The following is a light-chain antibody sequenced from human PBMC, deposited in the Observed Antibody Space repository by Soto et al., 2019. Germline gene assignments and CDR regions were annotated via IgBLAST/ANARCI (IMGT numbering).Light chain of an antibody. J-gene: IGKJ5*01. CDR3: QQYGSFPIT. Sequence: EIVLTQSPGTLSLSPGARATLSCRASQSVSSSYLAWYQQKPGQAPRLLIYGASSRATGIPDRFSGSGSGTDFTLTISRLEPEDFAVYYCQQYGSFPITFGQGTRLEIK. CDR2: GAS. V-gene: IGKV3-20*01. CDR1: QSVSSSY.